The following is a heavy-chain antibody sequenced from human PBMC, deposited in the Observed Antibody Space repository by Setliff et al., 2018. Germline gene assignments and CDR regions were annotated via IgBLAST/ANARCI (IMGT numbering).Heavy chain of an antibody. V-gene: IGHV1-46*01. Sequence: ASVKVSCKASGYAFTTYYMHWVRQAPGQGLEWIGVINPSDGSTTYAQKFQGRVTMTRDTSTNAVYMQLSSLRSEDTAVYYCARENMAKNFWGEHSDYWGQGTLVTVSS. CDR2: INPSDGST. D-gene: IGHD3-3*01. CDR1: GYAFTTYY. J-gene: IGHJ4*02. CDR3: ARENMAKNFWGEHSDY.